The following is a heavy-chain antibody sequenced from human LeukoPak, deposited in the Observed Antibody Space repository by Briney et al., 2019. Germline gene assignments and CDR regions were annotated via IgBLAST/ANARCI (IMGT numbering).Heavy chain of an antibody. CDR2: IKQDGSEK. CDR1: GFTFSSYA. D-gene: IGHD6-6*01. CDR3: ARGLIRQLVDY. J-gene: IGHJ4*02. V-gene: IGHV3-7*01. Sequence: PGGSLRLSCAASGFTFSSYAMHWVRQAPGKGLEWVATIKQDGSEKYYVDSVKGRFTISRDNAKNSLYLQMNSLRAEDTAVYYCARGLIRQLVDYWGQGTLVTVSS.